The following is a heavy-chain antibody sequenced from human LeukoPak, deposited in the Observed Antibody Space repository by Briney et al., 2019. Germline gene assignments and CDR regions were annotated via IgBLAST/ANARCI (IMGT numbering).Heavy chain of an antibody. D-gene: IGHD1-7*01. CDR3: ARDRYNWNYYFDY. CDR2: IIPILGIA. CDR1: GGTFSSYA. V-gene: IGHV1-69*04. Sequence: SVKVSCKASGGTFSSYAISWVRQAPGQGLEWMGRIIPILGIANYAQKFQGRVTITADKSTSTAYMELSSLRSEDTAVYYCARDRYNWNYYFDYWGQGTLVTVSS. J-gene: IGHJ4*02.